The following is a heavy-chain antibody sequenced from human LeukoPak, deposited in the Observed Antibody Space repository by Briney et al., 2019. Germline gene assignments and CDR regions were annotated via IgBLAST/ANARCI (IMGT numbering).Heavy chain of an antibody. J-gene: IGHJ4*02. D-gene: IGHD5-18*01. CDR2: IYNIGST. Sequence: SETLSLTCTVSGGSISSYYWSGIRQPPGRGVEWIGDIYNIGSTKYNPPLTSRVTISVDTSKNQFSLKLSSVTAADTAVYYCARGWTGYSYGYYFAYWGEGTLVTVSS. CDR3: ARGWTGYSYGYYFAY. CDR1: GGSISSYY. V-gene: IGHV4-59*01.